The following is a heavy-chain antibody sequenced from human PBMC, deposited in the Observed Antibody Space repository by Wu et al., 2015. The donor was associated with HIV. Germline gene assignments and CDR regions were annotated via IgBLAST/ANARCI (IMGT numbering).Heavy chain of an antibody. CDR2: INPASGST. Sequence: QVQLVQSGPEVKKPGASVKVSCKASGYTFTDYYIYWVRQAPGRGPEWMGWINPASGSTIYAEKFEGRVIVTRDTSINTAYMELNGLISDDTAIYYCARDATPVTTEFDYWGQGTLVTVSS. CDR3: ARDATPVTTEFDY. J-gene: IGHJ4*02. D-gene: IGHD4-17*01. CDR1: GYTFTDYY. V-gene: IGHV1-2*02.